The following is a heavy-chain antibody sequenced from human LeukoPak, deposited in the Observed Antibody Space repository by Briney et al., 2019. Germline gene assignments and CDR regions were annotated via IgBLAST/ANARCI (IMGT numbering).Heavy chain of an antibody. V-gene: IGHV3-21*01. Sequence: GGSLRLSCAASGFTFSSYSMNWVRQAPGKGLEWVSSISSSSSYIYYADSVKGRFTISRDNAKNSLYLQMNSLRAEDTAVYYCARTGRGSSSWYGPFDYWGQGTLVTVSS. CDR2: ISSSSSYI. CDR1: GFTFSSYS. D-gene: IGHD6-13*01. CDR3: ARTGRGSSSWYGPFDY. J-gene: IGHJ4*02.